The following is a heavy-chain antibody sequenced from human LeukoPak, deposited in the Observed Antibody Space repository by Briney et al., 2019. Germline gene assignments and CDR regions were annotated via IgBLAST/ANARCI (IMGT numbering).Heavy chain of an antibody. CDR3: AREYYYDSSGYYPFDY. D-gene: IGHD3-22*01. CDR1: GFTFSSYA. Sequence: GRSLRLSCAASGFTFSSYAMHWVRQAPGKGLEWVAVISYDGSNKYYADSVKGRFTISRDDSKNMLYLQMNSLRAEDTAVYYCAREYYYDSSGYYPFDYWGQGTLVTVSS. CDR2: ISYDGSNK. J-gene: IGHJ4*02. V-gene: IGHV3-30-3*01.